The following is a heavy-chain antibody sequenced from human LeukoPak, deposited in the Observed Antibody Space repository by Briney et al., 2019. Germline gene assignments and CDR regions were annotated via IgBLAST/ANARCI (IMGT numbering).Heavy chain of an antibody. D-gene: IGHD2-2*01. Sequence: SETLSLTCTVSGGSISSGNYYWSWIRQPAGKGLEWIGRIYTSGSTNYNPSLKSRVTIAADTSKNQFSLKLSSVTAADTAVYYCARSIVPPTLWPWGQGTLVTVSS. CDR3: ARSIVPPTLWP. V-gene: IGHV4-61*02. CDR1: GGSISSGNYY. CDR2: IYTSGST. J-gene: IGHJ5*02.